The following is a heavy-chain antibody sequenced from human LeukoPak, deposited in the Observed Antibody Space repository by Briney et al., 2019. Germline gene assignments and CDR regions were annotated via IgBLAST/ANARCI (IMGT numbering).Heavy chain of an antibody. CDR1: GFSVSSKY. CDR3: VRGGNYDKWYEFNY. CDR2: IHSGGGT. Sequence: GGSLRLSCAASGFSVSSKYMSWVRQAPGKGLEWVAVIHSGGGTNYADSVKGRFTISRDDSKNTLYLQMDSLRVEDTALYYCVRGGNYDKWYEFNYWGQGTLVTVSS. D-gene: IGHD3-3*01. J-gene: IGHJ4*02. V-gene: IGHV3-53*01.